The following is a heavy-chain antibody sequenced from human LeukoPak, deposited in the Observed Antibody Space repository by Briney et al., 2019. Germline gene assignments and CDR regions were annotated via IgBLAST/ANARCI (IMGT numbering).Heavy chain of an antibody. Sequence: GGSLRLSRAASGFTVNSNYMNWVRQAPGKGLDWVSVIYSGGSTYYADSVKGRFTISRDNSKNTLYLEMNSLRAEDTALYYCAREGSGRYSPSYNYGMDVWGQGTTVTVSS. CDR3: AREGSGRYSPSYNYGMDV. CDR2: IYSGGST. J-gene: IGHJ6*02. D-gene: IGHD1-26*01. V-gene: IGHV3-66*01. CDR1: GFTVNSNY.